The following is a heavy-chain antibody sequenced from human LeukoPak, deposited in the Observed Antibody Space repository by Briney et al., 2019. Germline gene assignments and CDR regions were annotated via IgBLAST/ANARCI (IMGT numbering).Heavy chain of an antibody. CDR1: GFTVSSNY. J-gene: IGHJ4*02. CDR2: INSGGAT. CDR3: ARGIGVDY. Sequence: GGSLRFSCAASGFTVSSNYMAWVRQAPGKGLEWVSFINSGGATYYADSVKGRFTISRDNSKNTLYLQMNSLRVEDTAVYYCARGIGVDYWGQGTLVTISP. D-gene: IGHD2/OR15-2a*01. V-gene: IGHV3-66*01.